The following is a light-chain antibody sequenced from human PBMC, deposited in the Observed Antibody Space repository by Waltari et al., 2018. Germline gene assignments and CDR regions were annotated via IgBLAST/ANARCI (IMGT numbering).Light chain of an antibody. CDR3: CAYAGSYFMV. J-gene: IGLJ3*02. CDR2: DVS. CDR1: SSDVGGHDY. V-gene: IGLV2-11*01. Sequence: QSALTQPRSVSGSPGQSVTISCTGTSSDVGGHDYVSCYQQYPGKGPKLMFYDVSNRPSGFPYRFSASKSGNTASLTISGLQPEDEADYYCCAYAGSYFMVFGGGTRLTVL.